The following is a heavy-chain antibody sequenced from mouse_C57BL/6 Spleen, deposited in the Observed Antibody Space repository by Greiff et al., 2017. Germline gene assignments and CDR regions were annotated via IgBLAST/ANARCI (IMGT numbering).Heavy chain of an antibody. V-gene: IGHV1-80*01. J-gene: IGHJ4*01. CDR2: IYPGDGDT. Sequence: QVQLKESGAELVKPGASVKISCKASGYAFSSYWMNWVKQRPGKGLEWIGQIYPGDGDTNYNGKFKGKATLTADKSSSTAYMQLSSLTSEDSAVYFCARRGGYYSYAMDYWGQGTSVTVSS. CDR1: GYAFSSYW. D-gene: IGHD2-3*01. CDR3: ARRGGYYSYAMDY.